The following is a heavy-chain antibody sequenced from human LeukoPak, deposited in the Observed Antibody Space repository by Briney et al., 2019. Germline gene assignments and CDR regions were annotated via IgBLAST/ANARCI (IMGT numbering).Heavy chain of an antibody. Sequence: ASVKVSCKASGYTFTCYYMHWVRQAPGQGLEWMGWINPNSGGTNYAQKFQGRVTMTRDTSISTAYMELSRLRSDDTAVYYYARVSSAAAIYTTNWFDPWGQGTLVTVSS. CDR3: ARVSSAAAIYTTNWFDP. J-gene: IGHJ5*02. CDR1: GYTFTCYY. V-gene: IGHV1-2*02. CDR2: INPNSGGT. D-gene: IGHD2-2*01.